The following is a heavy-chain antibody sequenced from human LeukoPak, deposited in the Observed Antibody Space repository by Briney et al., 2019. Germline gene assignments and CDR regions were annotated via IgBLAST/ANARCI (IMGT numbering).Heavy chain of an antibody. CDR2: ISTYNGNT. J-gene: IGHJ4*02. Sequence: ASVKVSCKASGYTFTTFGLSWLRQAPGQGLEWMGWISTYNGNTNYAQKLQGRVTMTTDTSTSTAYMELRSLRSDDTAVYYCARMVRGVIPGDYWGQGTLVTVSP. V-gene: IGHV1-18*01. CDR1: GYTFTTFG. CDR3: ARMVRGVIPGDY. D-gene: IGHD3-10*01.